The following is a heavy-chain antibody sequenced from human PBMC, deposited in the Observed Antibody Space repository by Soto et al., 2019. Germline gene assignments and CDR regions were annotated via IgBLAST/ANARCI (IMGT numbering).Heavy chain of an antibody. J-gene: IGHJ4*02. CDR1: GGSISSYY. V-gene: IGHV4-59*08. Sequence: QVQLQESGPGLVKPSETLSLTCTVSGGSISSYYWTWIRQPPGKGLEWIGFMYNSGSTHYNPSLKSRVTISLATSKNKFSLNLRSVTAADTAVYYCASMGYHYGSGSYPLDYWGQGTLVTVSS. CDR3: ASMGYHYGSGSYPLDY. CDR2: MYNSGST. D-gene: IGHD3-10*01.